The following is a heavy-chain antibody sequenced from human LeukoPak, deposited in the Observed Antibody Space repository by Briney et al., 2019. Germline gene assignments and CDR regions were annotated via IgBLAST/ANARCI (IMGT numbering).Heavy chain of an antibody. CDR2: INPSGGST. J-gene: IGHJ6*03. Sequence: ASVKVSCKASGYTFTSYYMHWVRQAPGQGLEWMGIINPSGGSTSYAQKFQGRVTMTRDTSISTAYVELSRLRSDDTAVYYCARADDYYYYMDVWGKGTTVTISS. CDR1: GYTFTSYY. CDR3: ARADDYYYYMDV. V-gene: IGHV1-46*01.